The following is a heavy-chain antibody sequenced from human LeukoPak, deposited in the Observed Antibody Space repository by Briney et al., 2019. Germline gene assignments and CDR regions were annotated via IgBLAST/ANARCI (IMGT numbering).Heavy chain of an antibody. CDR3: AELGITMIGGV. V-gene: IGHV3-30*18. CDR1: GFTFSSYG. D-gene: IGHD3-10*02. Sequence: GGSLRLSCAASGFTFSSYGMSWVRQAPGKGLEWVAVIFYDGTIQYYSDSVRGRSIVSRDNPKNTLYLQMNSLRAEDTAVYYCAELGITMIGGVWGKGTTVTISS. J-gene: IGHJ6*04. CDR2: IFYDGTIQ.